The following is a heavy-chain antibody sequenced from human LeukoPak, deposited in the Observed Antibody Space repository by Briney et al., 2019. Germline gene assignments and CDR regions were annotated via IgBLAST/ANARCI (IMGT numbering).Heavy chain of an antibody. V-gene: IGHV3-64*01. D-gene: IGHD3-22*01. CDR3: ASGRGGVGPIVVVITPDLDAFDI. CDR1: GFTFSSYA. J-gene: IGHJ3*02. CDR2: ISSNGGST. Sequence: PGGALRLSCAASGFTFSSYARHWVRQAPGKGLEYVSAISSNGGSTYYSNSVKDRFTISRDNSNNTLDLQMGSLRAEDMAVYYCASGRGGVGPIVVVITPDLDAFDIWGQGTMVTVSS.